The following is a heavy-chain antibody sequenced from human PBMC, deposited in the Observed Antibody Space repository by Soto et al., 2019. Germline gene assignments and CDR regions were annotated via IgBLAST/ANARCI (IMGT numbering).Heavy chain of an antibody. CDR2: IYYSGST. CDR3: ASFHKGAVAPGVSADV. J-gene: IGHJ6*02. V-gene: IGHV4-39*01. D-gene: IGHD6-19*01. Sequence: QLQLQESGPGLVKPSETLSLTCTVSGGSISSSSYYWGWIRQPPGKGLEWIGSIYYSGSTYYNPSLKSRVPISVDTSKNQFSLKLSSVTAADTAVYYCASFHKGAVAPGVSADVWGQGTTVTVSS. CDR1: GGSISSSSYY.